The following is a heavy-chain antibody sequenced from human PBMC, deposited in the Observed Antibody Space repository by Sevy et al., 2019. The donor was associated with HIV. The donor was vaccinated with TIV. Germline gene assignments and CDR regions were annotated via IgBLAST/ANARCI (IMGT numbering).Heavy chain of an antibody. J-gene: IGHJ4*02. Sequence: GGSLRLSCAASGFTFSANWLNWVRQAPGKGVEWVANIKEGGSDKQYVDSVEGRFTISRDNAKNLLFMQRNSLRVEDTAVYYCAHETFGRFESWGQGTLVTVSS. D-gene: IGHD3-16*01. CDR2: IKEGGSDK. CDR3: AHETFGRFES. CDR1: GFTFSANW. V-gene: IGHV3-7*01.